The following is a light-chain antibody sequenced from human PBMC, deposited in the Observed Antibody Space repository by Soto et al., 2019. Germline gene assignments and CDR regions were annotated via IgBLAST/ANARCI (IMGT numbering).Light chain of an antibody. Sequence: QSALTQPPSVSGAPGQRVTISCTGSSSNIGAGYDVHWYQQLPGTAPKLLIYGNSNRPSGVPDRFSGSKSGTSASLAITGLQAEDEADYYCQSYASSLVFGGGTKLTVL. V-gene: IGLV1-40*01. J-gene: IGLJ2*01. CDR2: GNS. CDR3: QSYASSLV. CDR1: SSNIGAGYD.